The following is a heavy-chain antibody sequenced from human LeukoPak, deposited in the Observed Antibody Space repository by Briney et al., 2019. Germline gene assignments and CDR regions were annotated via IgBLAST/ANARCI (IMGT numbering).Heavy chain of an antibody. D-gene: IGHD6-13*01. CDR3: ARVNISGPPYSSSWYGGYYYGMDV. Sequence: PSETLSLTCTVSGGSISSSSYYWGWIRQPPGKGLEWIGSIYYSGSTYYNPSLKSRVTISVDTSKNQFSLKLSSVTAADTAVYYCARVNISGPPYSSSWYGGYYYGMDVWGQGTTVTVSS. CDR1: GGSISSSSYY. V-gene: IGHV4-39*07. J-gene: IGHJ6*02. CDR2: IYYSGST.